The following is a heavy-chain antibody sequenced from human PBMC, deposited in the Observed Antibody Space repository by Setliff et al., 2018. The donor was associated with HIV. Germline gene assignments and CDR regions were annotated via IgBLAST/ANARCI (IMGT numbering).Heavy chain of an antibody. V-gene: IGHV4-30-4*08. CDR2: VSHTGYT. D-gene: IGHD3-22*01. CDR1: GDSLRGGDYY. Sequence: SPSLTCSVSGDSLRGGDYYYNWIRQSPEKGLEWIGYVSHTGYTYYNPSLKGRVDMSLDISKNQFSLNVSFVTAADTAVYYCARDKGRPHYYDDTGSYRSDALDIWGQGTMVTVSS. J-gene: IGHJ3*02. CDR3: ARDKGRPHYYDDTGSYRSDALDI.